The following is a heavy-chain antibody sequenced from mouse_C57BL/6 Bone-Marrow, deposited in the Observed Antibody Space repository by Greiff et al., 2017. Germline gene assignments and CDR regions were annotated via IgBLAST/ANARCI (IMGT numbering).Heavy chain of an antibody. CDR3: DLYYCGSSFSWFAY. V-gene: IGHV1-50*01. D-gene: IGHD1-1*01. CDR2: IDPSDSYT. Sequence: QVQLQQPGAELVKPGASVKLSCKASGYTFTSYWMQWVKQRPGQGLEWIGEIDPSDSYTNYTQKFKGQATLTVDPSSSTAYMQLSSLTSEDSAVYYCDLYYCGSSFSWFAYWGQGTLGTVSA. J-gene: IGHJ3*01. CDR1: GYTFTSYW.